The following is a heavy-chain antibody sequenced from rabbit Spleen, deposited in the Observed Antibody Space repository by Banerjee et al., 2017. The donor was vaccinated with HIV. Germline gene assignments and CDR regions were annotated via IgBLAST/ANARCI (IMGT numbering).Heavy chain of an antibody. CDR1: GFSFSSSYW. Sequence: EESGGDLVKPEGSLTLTCKGSGFSFSSSYWICWVRQAPGKGFEWIACIDAGSSGTTYYASWAKGRFTISKTSSTTVTLQMTSLTAADTATYFCARASNANIGDLWGQGTLVTVS. J-gene: IGHJ4*01. D-gene: IGHD1-1*01. V-gene: IGHV1S45*01. CDR2: IDAGSSGTT. CDR3: ARASNANIGDL.